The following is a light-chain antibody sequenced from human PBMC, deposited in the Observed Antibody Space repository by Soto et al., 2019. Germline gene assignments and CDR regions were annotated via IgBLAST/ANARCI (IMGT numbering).Light chain of an antibody. CDR2: LSS. CDR3: MQALQTPLT. J-gene: IGKJ4*01. Sequence: DIVMTQSPLSLPVTPGEPASISCRSSQSLLHSNGYNYLDWYLQKPGQSPHLLIYLSSNRASGVPYRFGGSGSGTDFTLKISRVEAEDVGANFCMQALQTPLTFGGGTKVQIK. V-gene: IGKV2-28*01. CDR1: QSLLHSNGYNY.